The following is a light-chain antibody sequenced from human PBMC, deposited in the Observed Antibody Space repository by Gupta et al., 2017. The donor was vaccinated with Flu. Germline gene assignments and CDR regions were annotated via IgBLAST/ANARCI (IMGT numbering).Light chain of an antibody. V-gene: IGKV1-39*01. Sequence: DIQMTQSPSTLSASVGDRVTITCRTSESISTYLRWYQQKPGKAPKVLIYAASSLHSGVPSRFSGSGSGTDFTLTISSLQPEDFATYYCQQNYNTPRSFGQGTKLEI. J-gene: IGKJ2*03. CDR2: AAS. CDR1: ESISTY. CDR3: QQNYNTPRS.